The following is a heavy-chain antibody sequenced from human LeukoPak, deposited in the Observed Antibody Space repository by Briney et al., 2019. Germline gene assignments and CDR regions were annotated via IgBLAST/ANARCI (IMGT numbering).Heavy chain of an antibody. Sequence: ASVKVSCKASGYTFTSYYMHWVRQAPGQGLGWMGIINPSGGSTSYAQKFQGRVTMTRDTSTSTVYMELSSLRSEDTAVYYCARAGGYDSSSHDAFDIWGQGTMVTVSS. CDR3: ARAGGYDSSSHDAFDI. V-gene: IGHV1-46*01. CDR2: INPSGGST. CDR1: GYTFTSYY. D-gene: IGHD3-22*01. J-gene: IGHJ3*02.